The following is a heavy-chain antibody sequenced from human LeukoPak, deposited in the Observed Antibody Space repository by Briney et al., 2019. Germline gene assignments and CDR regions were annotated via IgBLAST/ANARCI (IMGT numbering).Heavy chain of an antibody. CDR2: INHSGST. D-gene: IGHD3-22*01. CDR1: GGSFSGYY. Sequence: PSETLSLTCAVYGGSFSGYYWSWIRQPPGKGLEWIGEINHSGSTNYNPSPKSRVTISVDTSKNQFSLKLSSVTAADTAVYYCARKAYYYDSRAFNYFDYWGQGTLVTVSS. CDR3: ARKAYYYDSRAFNYFDY. V-gene: IGHV4-34*01. J-gene: IGHJ4*02.